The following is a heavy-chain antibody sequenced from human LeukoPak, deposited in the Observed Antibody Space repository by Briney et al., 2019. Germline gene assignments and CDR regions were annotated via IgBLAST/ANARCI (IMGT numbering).Heavy chain of an antibody. CDR2: ISGDGGST. D-gene: IGHD5-12*01. J-gene: IGHJ4*02. V-gene: IGHV3-43*02. Sequence: GGSLRLSCAASGFTFDDYAMHWVRQAPEKGLEWVSLISGDGGSTYYADSVKGRFTISRDNSKNSLYLQMNSLRTEDTALYYCAKDKGYSGYDSEFDYWGQGTLVTVSS. CDR1: GFTFDDYA. CDR3: AKDKGYSGYDSEFDY.